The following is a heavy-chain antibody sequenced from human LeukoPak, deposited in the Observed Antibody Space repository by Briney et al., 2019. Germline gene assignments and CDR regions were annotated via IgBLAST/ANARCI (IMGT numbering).Heavy chain of an antibody. D-gene: IGHD3-22*01. CDR1: GFTFSSYE. CDR3: AKGGYFYDSSDAY. V-gene: IGHV3-48*03. Sequence: GGSLRLSCAASGFTFSSYEMNWVRQAPGKGLEWLSYISSSGSAIYYADSVKGRFTISRDNAKNSLYLQMNSPRAEDTAVYYCAKGGYFYDSSDAYWGQGTLVTVSS. CDR2: ISSSGSAI. J-gene: IGHJ4*02.